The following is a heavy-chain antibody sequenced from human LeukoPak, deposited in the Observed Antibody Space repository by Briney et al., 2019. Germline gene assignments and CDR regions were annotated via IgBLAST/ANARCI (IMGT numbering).Heavy chain of an antibody. CDR3: ARAYDSSGYYYNWFDP. V-gene: IGHV4-4*07. Sequence: SETLSLTCTASGGSISSYYWSWIRQPAGKGLEWIGRIYTSGSTNYNPSLKSRVTMSVDTSKNQFSLKLSSVTAADTAVYYCARAYDSSGYYYNWFDPWGQGTLVTVSS. CDR1: GGSISSYY. D-gene: IGHD3-22*01. J-gene: IGHJ5*02. CDR2: IYTSGST.